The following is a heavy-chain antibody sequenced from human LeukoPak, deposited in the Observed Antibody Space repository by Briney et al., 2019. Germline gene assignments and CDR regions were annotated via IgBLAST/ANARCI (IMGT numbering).Heavy chain of an antibody. Sequence: PSETLSLTCAVYGGSFSGYYWSWIRQHPGKGLEWIGYIYYSGSTYYNPSLKSRVTISVDTSKIQFSLKLSSVTAADTAVYYCARSLAAARLRLDYWGQGTLVTVSS. J-gene: IGHJ4*02. CDR3: ARSLAAARLRLDY. CDR2: IYYSGST. CDR1: GGSFSGYY. V-gene: IGHV4-31*11. D-gene: IGHD6-13*01.